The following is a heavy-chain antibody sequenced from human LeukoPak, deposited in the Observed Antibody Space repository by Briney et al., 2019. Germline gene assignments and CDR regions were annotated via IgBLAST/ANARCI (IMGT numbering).Heavy chain of an antibody. CDR1: GFTLSSYW. D-gene: IGHD2-15*01. J-gene: IGHJ3*02. Sequence: PGGSLRLSCAASGFTLSSYWMHWVRQTPGKGLVWVSRINRDGSSTNYADSVKGRFTISRDNSKNTLYLQMNSLRAEDTAVYYCARVVEPIWGQGTMVTVSS. CDR3: ARVVEPI. CDR2: INRDGSST. V-gene: IGHV3-74*01.